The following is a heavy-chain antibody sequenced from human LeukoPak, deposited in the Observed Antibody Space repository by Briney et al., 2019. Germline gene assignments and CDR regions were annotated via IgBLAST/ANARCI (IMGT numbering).Heavy chain of an antibody. CDR3: ARDLPLPLMVYAGFDY. D-gene: IGHD2-8*01. J-gene: IGHJ4*02. V-gene: IGHV1-2*02. CDR2: INPNSGGT. CDR1: GYTFTGYY. Sequence: ASVKVSCKASGYTFTGYYMHWVRQAPGQGLEWMGWINPNSGGTNYAQKFQGRVTMTRDTSISTAYMELSRLRSDDTAVYYCARDLPLPLMVYAGFDYWGQGTLVTVSS.